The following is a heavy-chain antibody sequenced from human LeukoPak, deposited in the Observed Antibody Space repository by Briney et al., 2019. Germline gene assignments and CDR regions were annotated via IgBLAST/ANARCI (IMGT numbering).Heavy chain of an antibody. V-gene: IGHV3-23*01. CDR3: AKRGTSRADGGYYFDY. Sequence: GGSLRLSCAASGFTFSSYAMNWVRQAPGKGLEWVSAISASGGSTYYADSVKGRFTISRDSSKNTLYVQMNSLRAEDTAIYYCAKRGTSRADGGYYFDYWGQGALVTVSS. CDR1: GFTFSSYA. CDR2: ISASGGST. J-gene: IGHJ4*02. D-gene: IGHD2-2*01.